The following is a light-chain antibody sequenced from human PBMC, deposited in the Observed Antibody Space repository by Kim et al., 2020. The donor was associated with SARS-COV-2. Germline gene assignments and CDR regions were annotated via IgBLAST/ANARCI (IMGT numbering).Light chain of an antibody. Sequence: EIVLTQSPATLSLSPGERATLSCRASQSVSSYLAWYQQKPGQAPSLLIYDASNRATGIPARFSGSGSGTDFTLTISSLEPEDFAVYYCQQRSSWPLTFGGGTKVDIK. CDR3: QQRSSWPLT. CDR2: DAS. CDR1: QSVSSY. J-gene: IGKJ4*01. V-gene: IGKV3-11*01.